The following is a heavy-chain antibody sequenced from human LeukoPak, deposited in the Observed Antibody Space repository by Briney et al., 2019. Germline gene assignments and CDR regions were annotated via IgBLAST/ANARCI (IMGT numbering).Heavy chain of an antibody. D-gene: IGHD4-23*01. V-gene: IGHV1-2*02. J-gene: IGHJ5*02. CDR1: GYTFTGYY. CDR2: INPNSGGT. Sequence: GASVKVSCKASGYTFTGYYMHWVRQAPGQGLEWMGWINPNSGGTNYAQNLQGRVTMTTDTSTSTAYMELSSLRSEDTAVYYCARDRTNSNWFDPWGQGTLVTVSS. CDR3: ARDRTNSNWFDP.